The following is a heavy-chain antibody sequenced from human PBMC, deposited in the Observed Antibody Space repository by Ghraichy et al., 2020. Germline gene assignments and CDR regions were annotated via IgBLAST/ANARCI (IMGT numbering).Heavy chain of an antibody. D-gene: IGHD3-10*01. CDR3: ARDYGSGRALDY. CDR1: GGSVSSGSYY. V-gene: IGHV4-61*01. CDR2: IYYSGST. Sequence: SETLSLTCTVSGGSVSSGSYYWSWIRQPPGKGLEWIGYIYYSGSTNYNPSLKSRVTISVDTSKNQFSLKLSSVTAADTAVYYCARDYGSGRALDYWGQGTLVTVSS. J-gene: IGHJ4*02.